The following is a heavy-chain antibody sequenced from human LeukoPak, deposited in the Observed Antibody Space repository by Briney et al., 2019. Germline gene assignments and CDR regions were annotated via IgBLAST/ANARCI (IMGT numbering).Heavy chain of an antibody. CDR1: GYTFTGYY. CDR2: INPNSGGT. J-gene: IGHJ4*02. Sequence: GASVKVSCKASGYTFTGYYMHWVRQAPGQGLGWMGWINPNSGGTNYAQKFQGRVTMTRDTSISTAYMELSRLRSDDTAVYYCARGNTIAAKYYFDYWGQGTLVTVSS. D-gene: IGHD6-13*01. CDR3: ARGNTIAAKYYFDY. V-gene: IGHV1-2*02.